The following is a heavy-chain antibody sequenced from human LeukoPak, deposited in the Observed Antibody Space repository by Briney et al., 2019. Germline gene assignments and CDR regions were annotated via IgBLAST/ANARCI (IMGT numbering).Heavy chain of an antibody. J-gene: IGHJ4*02. Sequence: GGSLRLSCAASGFTVSSDYMSWVRQAPGKGLEWVSIIYSGGSTSYADSVKGRFTISRDNSKNTLYLQMNSLRTEDTAVYYCARGGSYFDISGYYFYWGQGTLVTVSS. CDR2: IYSGGST. V-gene: IGHV3-66*01. CDR1: GFTVSSDY. CDR3: ARGGSYFDISGYYFY. D-gene: IGHD3-22*01.